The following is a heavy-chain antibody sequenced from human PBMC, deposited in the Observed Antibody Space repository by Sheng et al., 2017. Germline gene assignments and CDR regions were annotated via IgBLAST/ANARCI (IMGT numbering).Heavy chain of an antibody. J-gene: IGHJ4*02. CDR2: ISSSGSTI. CDR1: GFTFSSYE. Sequence: EVQLVESGGGLVQPGGSLRLSCAASGFTFSSYEMNWVRQAPGKGLEWVLYISSSGSTIYYADSVKGRFTISRDNAKNSLYLQMNSLRAEDTAVYYCARLYGYYDILTGYYIGDYWGQGTLVTVSS. V-gene: IGHV3-48*03. CDR3: ARLYGYYDILTGYYIGDY. D-gene: IGHD3-9*01.